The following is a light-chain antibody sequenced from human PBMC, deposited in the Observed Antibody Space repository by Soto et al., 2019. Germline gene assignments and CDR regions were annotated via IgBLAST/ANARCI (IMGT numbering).Light chain of an antibody. J-gene: IGKJ4*01. Sequence: EIVLTQSPATLSLSPGERATLSCRASQSVTTYLAWYQQKPDQAPRLLIYDASNRATGIPARFSGSRSGTDFTLTISSLEPEDFAVYYCQQRSNWPPTFGGGTKVEIK. V-gene: IGKV3-11*01. CDR3: QQRSNWPPT. CDR2: DAS. CDR1: QSVTTY.